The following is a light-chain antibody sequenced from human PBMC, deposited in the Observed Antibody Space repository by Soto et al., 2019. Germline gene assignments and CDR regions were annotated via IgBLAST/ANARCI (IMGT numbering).Light chain of an antibody. CDR2: DNT. Sequence: QSVLTQPPSVSAAPGQRVTISCSGTSSNIGDNYVSWYQHLPETAPKLLIYDNTHRPSGIPDRFSGSKSGTSATLGITGLQTGDEADYYCGTWDNSLRALVFGTGTQLTVL. CDR3: GTWDNSLRALV. J-gene: IGLJ7*01. V-gene: IGLV1-51*01. CDR1: SSNIGDNY.